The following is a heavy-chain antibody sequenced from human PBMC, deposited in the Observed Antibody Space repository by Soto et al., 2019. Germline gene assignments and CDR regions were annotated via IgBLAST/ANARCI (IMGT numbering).Heavy chain of an antibody. V-gene: IGHV3-33*01. CDR2: IWYDGSNK. J-gene: IGHJ6*02. CDR3: AREDVDTAMVEYYYYGMDV. CDR1: GFTFSSYG. Sequence: PGGSLRLSCAASGFTFSSYGMHWVRQAPGKGLEWVAVIWYDGSNKYYADSVKGRFTISRDNSKNTLYLQMNSLRAEDTAVYYCAREDVDTAMVEYYYYGMDVWGQGTTVTGSS. D-gene: IGHD5-18*01.